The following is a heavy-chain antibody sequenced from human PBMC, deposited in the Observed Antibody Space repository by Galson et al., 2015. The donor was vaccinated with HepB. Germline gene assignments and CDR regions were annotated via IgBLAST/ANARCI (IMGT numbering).Heavy chain of an antibody. CDR3: AKGWDYYDY. CDR2: ISASGST. D-gene: IGHD5-24*01. V-gene: IGHV3-23*01. CDR1: GFTFSYYA. J-gene: IGHJ4*02. Sequence: LRLSYAASGFTFSYYAMTWVRQAPGKGLEWVSAISASGSTYYADSVKGRFTISRDDSKNTLFLQMNSLRAEDTAVYYCAKGWDYYDYWGQGTLVTVSS.